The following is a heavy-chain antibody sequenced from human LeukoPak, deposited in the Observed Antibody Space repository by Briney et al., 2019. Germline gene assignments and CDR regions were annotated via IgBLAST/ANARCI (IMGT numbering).Heavy chain of an antibody. CDR1: GFTFTNYA. Sequence: PGGSLRLSCAASGFTFTNYAVTWVRQTPGKGLEWVSAIGGDGASSDYADSVKGRFTISRDNSKNTLYLQMNSLRAEDTALYYCARRVGGTPDYWGLGTLVTVSS. J-gene: IGHJ4*02. D-gene: IGHD1-26*01. CDR2: IGGDGASS. V-gene: IGHV3-23*01. CDR3: ARRVGGTPDY.